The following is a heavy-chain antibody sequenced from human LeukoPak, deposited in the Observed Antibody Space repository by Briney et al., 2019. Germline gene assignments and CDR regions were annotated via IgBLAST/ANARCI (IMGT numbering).Heavy chain of an antibody. CDR1: GYTFTGFY. J-gene: IGHJ4*02. D-gene: IGHD4-17*01. V-gene: IGHV1-2*02. CDR2: INPKNGAT. Sequence: ASVKVSRKPSGYTFTGFYIHWVRQAPGQGLQWMGWINPKNGATKYSQNFRARVTMTRDTSIDTAYMELSSLTSDDTAIYYCARPTHRLTVTTALDYWGQGTLVTVSS. CDR3: ARPTHRLTVTTALDY.